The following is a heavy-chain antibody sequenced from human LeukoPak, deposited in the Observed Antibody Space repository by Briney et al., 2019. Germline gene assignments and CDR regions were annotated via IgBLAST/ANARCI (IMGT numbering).Heavy chain of an antibody. Sequence: GGSLRLSCAASGFTFDDYAMHWVRQAPGKGLEWVSGISWNSGYIVYADSVKGRFTISRDNAKNSLYLQVNSLGTEDTALYYCAKDIRLRPAYFDYWGQGTLVTVSS. V-gene: IGHV3-9*01. CDR1: GFTFDDYA. CDR3: AKDIRLRPAYFDY. CDR2: ISWNSGYI. J-gene: IGHJ4*02.